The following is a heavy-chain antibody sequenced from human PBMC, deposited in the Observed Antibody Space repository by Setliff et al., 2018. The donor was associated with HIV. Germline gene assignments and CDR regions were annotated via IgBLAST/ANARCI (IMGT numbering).Heavy chain of an antibody. CDR1: GDSISRSRYY. J-gene: IGHJ3*01. V-gene: IGHV4-39*01. Sequence: SLTCVVSGDSISRSRYYWGWIRQPPGKGLEWIGSFYHSGNTYYMPSLQSRVTISVDMSKNQFSLKLNSVTAADTAAYYCARGEACGGGCHYAFELWGRGTMVTVSS. CDR3: ARGEACGGGCHYAFEL. D-gene: IGHD2-21*02. CDR2: FYHSGNT.